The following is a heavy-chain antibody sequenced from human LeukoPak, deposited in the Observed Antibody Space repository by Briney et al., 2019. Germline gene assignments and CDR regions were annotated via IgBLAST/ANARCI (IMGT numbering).Heavy chain of an antibody. V-gene: IGHV3-33*06. CDR3: AKDLHYYVAMVV. Sequence: GGSLRLSCAASGFTFSRSGMHWVRQAPGKGLEWVAVIWYDGSNKYYADSVKGRFAISRDNSKSTLFLQMNSLRAEDTALYYCAKDLHYYVAMVVWGQGTAVTVSS. CDR2: IWYDGSNK. CDR1: GFTFSRSG. J-gene: IGHJ6*02. D-gene: IGHD3-10*02.